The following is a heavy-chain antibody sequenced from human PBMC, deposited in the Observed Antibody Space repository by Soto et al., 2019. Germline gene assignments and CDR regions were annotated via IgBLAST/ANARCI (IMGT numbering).Heavy chain of an antibody. D-gene: IGHD3-10*01. CDR3: ARLTMAQDAFDI. CDR2: ISAYNGKT. CDR1: GYTFTSYG. Sequence: QVQLEQSGAEVKKPGASVKVSCKASGYTFTSYGISWVRQAPGQGLEWMGWISAYNGKTNYAQKLQGRVTMTTDTSTSTAYMELRSLRSDATAVYYWARLTMAQDAFDIWGQGTMVTVSS. V-gene: IGHV1-18*01. J-gene: IGHJ3*02.